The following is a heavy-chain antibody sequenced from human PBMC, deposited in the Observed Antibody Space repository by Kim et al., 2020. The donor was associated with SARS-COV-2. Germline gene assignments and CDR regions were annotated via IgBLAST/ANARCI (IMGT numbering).Heavy chain of an antibody. Sequence: SETLSLTCTVSGGSISSYYWSWIRQPPGKGLEWIGYIYYSGSTNYNPSLKSRVTISVDTSKNQFSLKLSSVTAADTAVYYCAREIAAAAGPDPWGQGTLVTVSS. D-gene: IGHD6-13*01. J-gene: IGHJ5*02. CDR1: GGSISSYY. CDR3: AREIAAAAGPDP. CDR2: IYYSGST. V-gene: IGHV4-59*13.